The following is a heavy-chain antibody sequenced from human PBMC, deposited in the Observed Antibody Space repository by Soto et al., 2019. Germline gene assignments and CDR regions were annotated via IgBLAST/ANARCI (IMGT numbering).Heavy chain of an antibody. CDR1: ARSISSSNW. V-gene: IGHV4-4*02. D-gene: IGHD4-17*01. CDR3: ARPISPLRWDFDY. J-gene: IGHJ4*02. Sequence: PSQTQSLTCAVSARSISSSNWWRCVRQRPGKGLEWIGEIYHSGSTNYNPSLKSRVTISVDKSKNQFSLKLSSVTAADPAVYYCARPISPLRWDFDYWGQGTLVTVS. CDR2: IYHSGST.